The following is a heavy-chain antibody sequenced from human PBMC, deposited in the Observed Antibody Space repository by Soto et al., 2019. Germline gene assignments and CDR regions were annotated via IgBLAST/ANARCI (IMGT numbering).Heavy chain of an antibody. Sequence: QVQLVQSGAEVKKPGSSVRVSCKASGDTFTFYSINWVRQAPGLGLEWMGRINPILSMSNYAQRFQGRVTMTAAKATSTAYMELSSLRSEDTAMYYCASSYGSGYRAFDYWGPGALVTVSS. J-gene: IGHJ4*02. V-gene: IGHV1-69*02. CDR1: GDTFTFYS. CDR2: INPILSMS. D-gene: IGHD3-10*01. CDR3: ASSYGSGYRAFDY.